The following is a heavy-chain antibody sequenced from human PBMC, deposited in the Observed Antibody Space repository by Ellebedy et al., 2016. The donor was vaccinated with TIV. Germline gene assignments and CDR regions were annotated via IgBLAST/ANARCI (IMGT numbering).Heavy chain of an antibody. V-gene: IGHV1-18*04. CDR2: INPHNDKT. J-gene: IGHJ5*02. CDR3: ARVVAYNWFAP. CDR1: GYTFTDYH. Sequence: ASVKVSCXTSGYTFTDYHMQWMRQAPGQGLEWMGWINPHNDKTNYAQKFQGRVAMTTDTSTSTTYMELRSLRSDDTAVYFCARVVAYNWFAPWGQGTLVTVSS.